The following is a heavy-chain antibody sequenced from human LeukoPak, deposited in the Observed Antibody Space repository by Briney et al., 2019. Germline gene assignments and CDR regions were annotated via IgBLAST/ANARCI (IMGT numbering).Heavy chain of an antibody. Sequence: PSETLSLTCTVSGGSISSSNYHWGWIRQPPGKGLEWIGSIYYSGSTYYNPSLKSRVTISVDTSKKQFSLKLKSVTAADTAVYYCARGAHGYVGWFDSWGQGTLVTVSS. CDR2: IYYSGST. V-gene: IGHV4-39*07. D-gene: IGHD3-16*01. J-gene: IGHJ5*01. CDR1: GGSISSSNYH. CDR3: ARGAHGYVGWFDS.